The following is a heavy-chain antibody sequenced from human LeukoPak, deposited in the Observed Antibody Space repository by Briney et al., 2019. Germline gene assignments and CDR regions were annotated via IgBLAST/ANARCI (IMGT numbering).Heavy chain of an antibody. V-gene: IGHV4-34*01. Sequence: SETLSLTCAVYGGSFSGYYWSWIRQPPGKGLEWIGEINHSGSTNYNPSLKSRVTISVDTSKNQFSLKLGSVTAADTAVYYCARQYYSSTSCSFDYWGQGTLVTVSS. CDR2: INHSGST. D-gene: IGHD2-2*01. CDR3: ARQYYSSTSCSFDY. CDR1: GGSFSGYY. J-gene: IGHJ4*02.